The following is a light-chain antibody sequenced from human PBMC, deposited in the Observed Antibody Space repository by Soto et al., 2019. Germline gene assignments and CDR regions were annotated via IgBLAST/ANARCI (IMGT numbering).Light chain of an antibody. V-gene: IGKV3-20*01. J-gene: IGKJ1*01. Sequence: EIVLTQSPGNLSLSPGERATLSCSASRRVGSNYLAWYKHVPGQATSLLIYGASNRATGIPDRFSGSGSGTDFTLSISRMEPEDYAVYYCQQYGSSGTFGQGTKVE. CDR3: QQYGSSGT. CDR1: RRVGSNY. CDR2: GAS.